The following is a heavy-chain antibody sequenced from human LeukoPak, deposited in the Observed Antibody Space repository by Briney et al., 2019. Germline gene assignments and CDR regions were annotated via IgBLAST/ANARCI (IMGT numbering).Heavy chain of an antibody. CDR1: GFTFSDYY. D-gene: IGHD4-17*01. CDR3: ARARGNYVYYPFDY. V-gene: IGHV3-11*05. CDR2: ISGSSGYT. Sequence: GGSLRLSCAASGFTFSDYYMSWIRQAPGKGLEWVSHISGSSGYTNYADSVKGRFTISRDNAKNPLHLQMNSLRAEDTAVYYCARARGNYVYYPFDYWGQGALVTVSS. J-gene: IGHJ4*02.